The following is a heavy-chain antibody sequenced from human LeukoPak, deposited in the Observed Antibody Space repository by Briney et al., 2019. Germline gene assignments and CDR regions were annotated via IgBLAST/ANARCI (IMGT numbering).Heavy chain of an antibody. CDR1: GYSFTNYA. CDR2: INTNTGNP. J-gene: IGHJ4*02. V-gene: IGHV7-4-1*01. D-gene: IGHD3-3*01. Sequence: ASVKVSCKTSGYSFTNYAIHWVRQAPGQGLEWMGWINTNTGNPSYALDSTGRLVLSLDTSVSTANLHLASLKAEDTAVYYCARIGYNTLDYWGQGTLVTVSS. CDR3: ARIGYNTLDY.